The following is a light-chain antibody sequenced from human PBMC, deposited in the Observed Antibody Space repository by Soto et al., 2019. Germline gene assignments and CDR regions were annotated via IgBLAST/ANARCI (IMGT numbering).Light chain of an antibody. J-gene: IGKJ3*01. CDR3: LQHNSYPLT. Sequence: DIQMTQSPSSLSASVGDRVTITCRASQSISSYLNWYQQRPGKAPKLLIYAASSLQSGVPSRFSGGGSGTDFTLTISSLQPEDFATYYCLQHNSYPLTFGPGTKVDIK. CDR2: AAS. V-gene: IGKV1-39*01. CDR1: QSISSY.